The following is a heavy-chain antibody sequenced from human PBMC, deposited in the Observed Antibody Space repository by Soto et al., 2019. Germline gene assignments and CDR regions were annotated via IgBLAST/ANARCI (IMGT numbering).Heavy chain of an antibody. V-gene: IGHV4-34*01. Sequence: SETLSLTCAVYGGSFSGYYWSWIRQPPGKGLEWIGEINHSGSTNYNPSLKSRVTISVDTSKNQFPLKLSSVTAADTAVYYCARVRRRITMIVGARSTGHFDYWGQGTLVTVSS. D-gene: IGHD3-22*01. CDR3: ARVRRRITMIVGARSTGHFDY. J-gene: IGHJ4*02. CDR1: GGSFSGYY. CDR2: INHSGST.